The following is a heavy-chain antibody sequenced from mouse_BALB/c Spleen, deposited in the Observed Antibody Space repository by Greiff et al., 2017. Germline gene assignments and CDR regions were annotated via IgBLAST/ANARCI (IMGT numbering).Heavy chain of an antibody. V-gene: IGHV1-14*01. CDR3: ASYYGVS. Sequence: VHVKQSGPELVKPGASVKMSCKASGYTFTSYVMHWVKQKPGQGLEWIGYINPYNDGTKYNEKFKGKATLTSDKSSSTAYMELSSLTSEDSAVYYCASYYGVSWGQGTLVTVSA. CDR1: GYTFTSYV. CDR2: INPYNDGT. J-gene: IGHJ3*01. D-gene: IGHD2-13*01.